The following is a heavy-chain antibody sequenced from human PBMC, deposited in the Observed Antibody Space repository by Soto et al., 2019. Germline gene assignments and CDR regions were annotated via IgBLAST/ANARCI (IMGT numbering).Heavy chain of an antibody. Sequence: PSETLSLTCTVSGGSVSSNSYSWGWIRQSPGKGLEWIGTIYSSENTYYNPSLQSRVTISVDTSKNEFSLKLSSVTAADTAVYYCARVSGIYYYGMDVWGQGTTVTVSS. CDR2: IYSSENT. V-gene: IGHV4-39*01. CDR1: GGSVSSNSYS. CDR3: ARVSGIYYYGMDV. J-gene: IGHJ6*02. D-gene: IGHD3-10*01.